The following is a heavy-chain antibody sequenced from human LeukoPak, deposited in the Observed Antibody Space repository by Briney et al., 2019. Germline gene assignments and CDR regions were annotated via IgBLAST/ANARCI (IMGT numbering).Heavy chain of an antibody. CDR3: ARGLRAPLGATHKQPHYYYGMDV. CDR2: INHSGST. CDR1: GGSFSGYY. J-gene: IGHJ6*02. D-gene: IGHD1-26*01. Sequence: PSQTLSLTCAVYGGSFSGYYWSWISQPPGKRLKWIGEINHSGSTNYNPSLKSRVTISVDTSKNQFSLKLSSVTAADTAVYYCARGLRAPLGATHKQPHYYYGMDVWGQGTTVTVSS. V-gene: IGHV4-34*01.